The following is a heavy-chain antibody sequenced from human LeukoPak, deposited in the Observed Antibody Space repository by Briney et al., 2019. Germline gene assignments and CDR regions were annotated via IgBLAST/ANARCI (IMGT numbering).Heavy chain of an antibody. CDR3: ARFLYSSTLKTFDC. V-gene: IGHV3-7*03. Sequence: PGGSLRLSCAASGFTFSSYWMSWVRQAPGKGLEWVANIKQDGSEKYYVDSVEGRFTISRDNAKNLLYLQMISLRAEDTAVYYCARFLYSSTLKTFDCWGQGTLVTVSS. CDR1: GFTFSSYW. CDR2: IKQDGSEK. J-gene: IGHJ4*02. D-gene: IGHD6-13*01.